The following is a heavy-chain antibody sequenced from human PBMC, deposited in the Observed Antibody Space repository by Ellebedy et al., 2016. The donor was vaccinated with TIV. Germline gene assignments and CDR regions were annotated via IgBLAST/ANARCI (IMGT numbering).Heavy chain of an antibody. V-gene: IGHV3-30*18. CDR3: AKVWDVDNEFYFDY. D-gene: IGHD3-16*01. CDR2: VSYDGKKK. J-gene: IGHJ4*02. CDR1: GFIFSSYG. Sequence: PAGSLRLSCAASGFIFSSYGMHWVRQAPGKGLEWVADVSYDGKKKSYADSVKGRFTISTDNSKNTLDLQMSSLRVEDTGVYYCAKVWDVDNEFYFDYWGQGILVTVSS.